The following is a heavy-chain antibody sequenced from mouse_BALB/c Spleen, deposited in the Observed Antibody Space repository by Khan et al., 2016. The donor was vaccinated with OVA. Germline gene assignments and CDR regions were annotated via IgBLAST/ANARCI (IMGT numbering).Heavy chain of an antibody. Sequence: LEESGAELVKPGASVKMSCKASGYTFTSYTMHWVKQRPGQGLEWIGYINPSSGYTKYNQKFKDKATLTADKSSSTAYMQLSSLTSKDSAVYYCARKSTRASYWGQGTTLTVSS. J-gene: IGHJ2*01. CDR3: ARKSTRASY. V-gene: IGHV1-4*01. D-gene: IGHD3-1*01. CDR2: INPSSGYT. CDR1: GYTFTSYT.